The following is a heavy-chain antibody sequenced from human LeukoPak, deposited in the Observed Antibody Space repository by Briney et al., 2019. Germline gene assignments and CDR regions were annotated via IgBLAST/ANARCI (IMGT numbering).Heavy chain of an antibody. CDR1: GLTFSSHW. Sequence: GGSLRLSCAASGLTFSSHWMSWVRQAPGKGLEWVANIKQDGSVKTYVDSVRGRFTISRDNAKNSLYLQMNSLRAEDTAVYYCAKDSYCRGDYWGQGTLVTVSS. D-gene: IGHD2-8*02. CDR3: AKDSYCRGDY. CDR2: IKQDGSVK. J-gene: IGHJ4*02. V-gene: IGHV3-7*01.